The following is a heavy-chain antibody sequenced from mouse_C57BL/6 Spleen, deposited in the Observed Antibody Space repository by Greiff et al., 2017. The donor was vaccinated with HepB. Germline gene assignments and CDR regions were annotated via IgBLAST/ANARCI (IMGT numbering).Heavy chain of an antibody. CDR1: GYAFSSSW. CDR2: IYPGDGDT. J-gene: IGHJ4*01. V-gene: IGHV1-82*01. D-gene: IGHD2-4*01. Sequence: QVQLQQSGPELVKPGASVKISCKASGYAFSSSWMNWVKQRPGKGLEWIGRIYPGDGDTNYNGKFKGKAKLTADKSSSTAYMQLSSLTSEDSAVYFCARRIYYDYDDGAMDYWGQGTSVTVSS. CDR3: ARRIYYDYDDGAMDY.